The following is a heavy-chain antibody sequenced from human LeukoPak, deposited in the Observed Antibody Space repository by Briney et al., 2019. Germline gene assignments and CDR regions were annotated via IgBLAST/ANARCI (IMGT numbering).Heavy chain of an antibody. Sequence: PSETLSLTCAVYGGSFSGYYWSWIRQPPGKGLEWIGEINHSGSTNYNPSLKSRVTISVDTSKNQFSLKLSSVTAADTAVYYCAGHSGSYFGRAFDIWDQGTMVTVSS. CDR1: GGSFSGYY. D-gene: IGHD1-26*01. CDR3: AGHSGSYFGRAFDI. V-gene: IGHV4-34*01. CDR2: INHSGST. J-gene: IGHJ3*02.